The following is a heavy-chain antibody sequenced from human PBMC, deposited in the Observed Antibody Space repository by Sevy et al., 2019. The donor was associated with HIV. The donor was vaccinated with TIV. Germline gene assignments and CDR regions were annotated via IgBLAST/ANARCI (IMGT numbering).Heavy chain of an antibody. V-gene: IGHV5-51*01. CDR1: GYTFSTAW. Sequence: GESLKISCKGSGYTFSTAWIAWVRQMPGKGLEWMGIIYPDDSDTRYSPSFQGQVTISADKSKNTAYLLWRSLRASATASYYCARRGSGYEPFDYWGQGTLVTVSS. CDR2: IYPDDSDT. J-gene: IGHJ4*02. D-gene: IGHD5-12*01. CDR3: ARRGSGYEPFDY.